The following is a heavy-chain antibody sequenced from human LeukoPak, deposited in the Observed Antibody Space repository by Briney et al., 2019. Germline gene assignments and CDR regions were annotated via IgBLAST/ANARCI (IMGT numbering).Heavy chain of an antibody. CDR3: ASLMTAVTIPDY. CDR2: ITTSSSHI. V-gene: IGHV3-21*01. J-gene: IGHJ4*02. Sequence: GGSLRLSCAASGYGFSDQYMDWVRQAPGKGLEWVSSITTSSSHIYYAGSVKGRFTISRDNAKNSLYLQMNSLRAEDTAVYFCASLMTAVTIPDYWGQGTLVTVSS. CDR1: GYGFSDQY. D-gene: IGHD4-17*01.